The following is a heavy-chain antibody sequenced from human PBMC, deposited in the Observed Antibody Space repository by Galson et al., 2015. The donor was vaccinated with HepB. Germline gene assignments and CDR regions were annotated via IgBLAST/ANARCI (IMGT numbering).Heavy chain of an antibody. Sequence: SVKVSCKASGYTFTSYAMHWVRQAPGQRLEWMGWINAGNGNTKYSQKFQGRVTITRDTSASTAYMELSSLRSEDTAVYYCARSREDSGYDPDLDIWGQGTMVTVSS. V-gene: IGHV1-3*01. CDR3: ARSREDSGYDPDLDI. J-gene: IGHJ3*02. CDR1: GYTFTSYA. D-gene: IGHD5-12*01. CDR2: INAGNGNT.